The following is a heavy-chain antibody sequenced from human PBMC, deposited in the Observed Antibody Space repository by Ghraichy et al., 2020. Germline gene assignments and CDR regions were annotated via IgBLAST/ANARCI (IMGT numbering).Heavy chain of an antibody. Sequence: GGSLRLSCAASGFAFSTYGMTWVRQAPGKGPQWVAKIKEDGRNRYYVDSVKGRFTISRDNAKNSLYLQMNSLRAEDTAIYYCARNSYYAMTAWGQGTTVTVS. CDR3: ARNSYYAMTA. CDR1: GFAFSTYG. CDR2: IKEDGRNR. V-gene: IGHV3-7*01. J-gene: IGHJ6*02.